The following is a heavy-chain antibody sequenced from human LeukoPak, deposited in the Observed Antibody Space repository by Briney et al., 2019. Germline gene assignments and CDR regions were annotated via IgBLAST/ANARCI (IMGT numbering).Heavy chain of an antibody. J-gene: IGHJ5*02. CDR2: IIPILGIA. D-gene: IGHD5-18*01. V-gene: IGHV1-69*04. Sequence: GSSVKVSCKASGGTFSSYAISWVRQAPGQGLEWMGRIIPILGIANYAQKFQGRVTITADKSTSTAYMELSSLRSEDTAVYYCARDPQRRGYSKENWFDPWGRGTLVTVSS. CDR1: GGTFSSYA. CDR3: ARDPQRRGYSKENWFDP.